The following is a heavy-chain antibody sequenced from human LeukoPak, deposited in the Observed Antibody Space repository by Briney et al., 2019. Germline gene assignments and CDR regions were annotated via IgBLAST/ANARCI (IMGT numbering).Heavy chain of an antibody. CDR1: GFTFELFW. Sequence: GGSLRLSCAASGFTFELFWIHWVRQGPGKELVCVSRINGHGTTTGYADSVKGRFTISRDNAKNTVSLQMNSLRVEDTAIYYCLKRGSDWTYWYFDLWGRGTRVTVSS. J-gene: IGHJ2*01. CDR2: INGHGTTT. V-gene: IGHV3-74*01. CDR3: LKRGSDWTYWYFDL. D-gene: IGHD1-1*01.